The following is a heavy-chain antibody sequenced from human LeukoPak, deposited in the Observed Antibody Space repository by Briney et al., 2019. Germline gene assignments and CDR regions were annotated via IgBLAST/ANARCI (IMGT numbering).Heavy chain of an antibody. CDR3: ARRRYGSGSYYKPPDY. V-gene: IGHV4-34*01. Sequence: SETLSLTCAVYGESFSGYYWSWIRQPPGKGLEWIGEINHSGSTNYNPSLKSRVTISVDTSKNQFSLKLSSVTAADTAVYYCARRRYGSGSYYKPPDYWGQGTLVTVSS. D-gene: IGHD3-10*01. CDR2: INHSGST. CDR1: GESFSGYY. J-gene: IGHJ4*02.